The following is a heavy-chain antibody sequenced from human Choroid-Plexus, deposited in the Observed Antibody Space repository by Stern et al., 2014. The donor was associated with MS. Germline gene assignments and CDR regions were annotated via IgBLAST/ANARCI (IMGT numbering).Heavy chain of an antibody. D-gene: IGHD2/OR15-2a*01. CDR2: VSYDGSNK. CDR3: AKDRQYLTYFFDH. V-gene: IGHV3-30*18. Sequence: MQLVESGGGVVQPGRPLRLSCVASGFTLGSCAMHWVRQATGKGLEWVAGVSYDGSNKYYADSVKGRFTISRDNSQNTLYMQMSSLRPEDTAVYYCAKDRQYLTYFFDHWGQGSLVTVSS. CDR1: GFTLGSCA. J-gene: IGHJ5*02.